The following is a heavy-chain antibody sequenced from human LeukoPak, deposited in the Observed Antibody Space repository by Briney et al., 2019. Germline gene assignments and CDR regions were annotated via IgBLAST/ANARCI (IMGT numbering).Heavy chain of an antibody. V-gene: IGHV4-59*08. CDR3: ARGDYGDYNWFDP. CDR2: ISYSGST. Sequence: SETLSLTCTVSGGSISSYYWSWIRQPPGKGLEWTGYISYSGSTNYSPSLKSRVTISVDTSKNQFSLKLSSVTAADTAVYYCARGDYGDYNWFDPWGQGTLVTVSS. CDR1: GGSISSYY. J-gene: IGHJ5*02. D-gene: IGHD4-17*01.